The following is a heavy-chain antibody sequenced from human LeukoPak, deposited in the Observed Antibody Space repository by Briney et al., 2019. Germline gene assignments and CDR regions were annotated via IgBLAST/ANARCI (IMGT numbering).Heavy chain of an antibody. D-gene: IGHD3-22*01. CDR3: AKLEHYYDTSGQIDY. Sequence: GESLEISCKGSGYIFASYWIGWVRQMPGKGLEWMGIIYPGDSDTRYSPSFQGQVTISVDKSISTAYLQWSSLKASDTAIYYCAKLEHYYDTSGQIDYWGQGTLVTVSS. J-gene: IGHJ4*02. V-gene: IGHV5-51*01. CDR1: GYIFASYW. CDR2: IYPGDSDT.